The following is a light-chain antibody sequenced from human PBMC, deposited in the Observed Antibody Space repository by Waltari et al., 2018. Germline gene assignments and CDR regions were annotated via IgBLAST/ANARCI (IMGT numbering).Light chain of an antibody. Sequence: QSALTQPASVSASLGQSITISCTGTGRDIGAYDYVSWYQQHPGKAPKLIIFQVSNRPSGFSDRFAASKSGMTASLSISGLRTDDEAIYYCSSYSTSTYPIFGGGTKVTVL. CDR2: QVS. CDR3: SSYSTSTYPI. J-gene: IGLJ2*01. CDR1: GRDIGAYDY. V-gene: IGLV2-14*01.